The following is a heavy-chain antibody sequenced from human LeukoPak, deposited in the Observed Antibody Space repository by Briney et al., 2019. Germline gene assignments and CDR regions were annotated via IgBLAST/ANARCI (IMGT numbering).Heavy chain of an antibody. CDR3: AKDVGDYVWGSIFDY. D-gene: IGHD3-16*01. CDR1: GFTFDDYA. Sequence: GGSLRLSCAASGFTFDDYAMHWVRQAPGKGLEWVSGISWNSGSIGYADSVKGRFTISRDNAKNSLYLQMNSLRAEDTALYYCAKDVGDYVWGSIFDYWGQGTPVAVSS. CDR2: ISWNSGSI. J-gene: IGHJ4*02. V-gene: IGHV3-9*01.